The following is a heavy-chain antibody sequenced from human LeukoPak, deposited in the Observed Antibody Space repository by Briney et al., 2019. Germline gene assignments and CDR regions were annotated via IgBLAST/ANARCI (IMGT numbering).Heavy chain of an antibody. J-gene: IGHJ4*02. D-gene: IGHD4-17*01. Sequence: GGSLRLSCAASGFTFTYYSMSWVRQAPGKGLEWLSYISTTTGAIYYADSVKGRFTVSKDNARSSLYLQMNSLRAEDTAVYYCLARGDPGFDYWGQGTLVTVSS. V-gene: IGHV3-48*01. CDR3: LARGDPGFDY. CDR2: ISTTTGAI. CDR1: GFTFTYYS.